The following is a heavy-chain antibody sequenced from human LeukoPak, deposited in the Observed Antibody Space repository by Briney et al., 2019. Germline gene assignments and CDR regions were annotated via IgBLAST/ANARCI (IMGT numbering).Heavy chain of an antibody. D-gene: IGHD6-6*01. Sequence: PGGSLRLSCAVSGFSLRSYWMPWVRQAPGKGLVWVSRISGDGSMTNYADSVKGRFTISRDNAKNTVYLQMNSLRAEDTAVYYCARYSSSSGGASHYFDYWGQGTLVTVSS. CDR1: GFSLRSYW. V-gene: IGHV3-74*01. CDR2: ISGDGSMT. CDR3: ARYSSSSGGASHYFDY. J-gene: IGHJ4*02.